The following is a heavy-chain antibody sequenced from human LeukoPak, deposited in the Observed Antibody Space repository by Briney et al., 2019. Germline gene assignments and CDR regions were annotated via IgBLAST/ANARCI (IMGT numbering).Heavy chain of an antibody. Sequence: RSSETLSLTCAVYGGSFSGYYWSWIRQPPGKGLEWIGEINHSGSTNYNPSLKSRVTMLEDTSKNQFSLRLNSVTAADTAVYYCARRRWNDLNNYCFDPWGLGTLVTVSS. D-gene: IGHD1-1*01. J-gene: IGHJ5*02. CDR3: ARRRWNDLNNYCFDP. CDR1: GGSFSGYY. CDR2: INHSGST. V-gene: IGHV4-34*01.